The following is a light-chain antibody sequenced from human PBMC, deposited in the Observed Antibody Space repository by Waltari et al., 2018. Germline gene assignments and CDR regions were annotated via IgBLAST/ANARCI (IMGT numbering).Light chain of an antibody. J-gene: IGKJ3*01. V-gene: IGKV1-33*01. CDR1: QDISNY. CDR2: DAS. Sequence: DIQMTQSPSSLSASVGARVTITCQASQDISNYLLWYQPKPGKAPRVLIYDASTLERGVPSRFSGSGSGTDFTFTIAALQPEDFATYFCQHYDNFPFTFGPGTTVDVK. CDR3: QHYDNFPFT.